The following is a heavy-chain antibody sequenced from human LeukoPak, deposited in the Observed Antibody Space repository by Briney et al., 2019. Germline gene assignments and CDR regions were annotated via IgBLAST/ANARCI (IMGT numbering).Heavy chain of an antibody. CDR1: GGSINGFY. Sequence: SETLSLTCTVSGGSINGFYWSWIRQPPGRRLEWIGYISYSGSTYYRPSLKSRLTMSLDTSKNQFSLKASSVTAADTAVYYCATTYSYTSGGYDYWGQGTLVTVSS. CDR2: ISYSGST. CDR3: ATTYSYTSGGYDY. V-gene: IGHV4-59*04. J-gene: IGHJ4*02. D-gene: IGHD5-18*01.